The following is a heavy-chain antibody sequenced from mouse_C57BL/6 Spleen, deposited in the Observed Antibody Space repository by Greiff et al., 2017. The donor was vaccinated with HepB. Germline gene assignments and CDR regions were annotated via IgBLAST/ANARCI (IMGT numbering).Heavy chain of an antibody. CDR1: GFNIKDYY. CDR3: TTSYYGYPWFAY. Sequence: VQLKQSGAELVRPGASVKLSCTASGFNIKDYYMHWVKQRPEQGLEWIGRIDPEDGDTEYAPKFQGKATMTADTSSNTAYLQLSSLTSEDTAVYYCTTSYYGYPWFAYWGQGTLVTVSA. CDR2: IDPEDGDT. V-gene: IGHV14-1*01. D-gene: IGHD2-9*01. J-gene: IGHJ3*01.